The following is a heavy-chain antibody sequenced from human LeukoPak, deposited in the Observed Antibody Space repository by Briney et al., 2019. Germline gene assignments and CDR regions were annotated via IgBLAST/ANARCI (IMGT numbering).Heavy chain of an antibody. CDR3: AKERRGATRWIDY. Sequence: GGSLRLSCAASGFTVSSNYMSWVRQAPGKGLEWVSVIYSGGSTYYADSVKGRFTISRDNSKNTLYLQMNSLRAEDTAVYYCAKERRGATRWIDYWGQGTLVTVSS. D-gene: IGHD1-26*01. V-gene: IGHV3-53*05. J-gene: IGHJ4*02. CDR1: GFTVSSNY. CDR2: IYSGGST.